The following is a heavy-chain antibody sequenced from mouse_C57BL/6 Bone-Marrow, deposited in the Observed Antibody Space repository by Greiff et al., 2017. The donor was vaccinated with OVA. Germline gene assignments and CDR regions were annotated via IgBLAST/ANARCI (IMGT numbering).Heavy chain of an antibody. Sequence: VQLQQSGAELVRPGTSVKVSCKASGYAFTNYLIEWVKQRPGQGLEWIGVINPGSGGTNSNEKFKGKATLTADKSSSTAYMQLSILTSEDSAVYFCARGVYYAMDYWGQETSVTVSS. CDR3: ARGVYYAMDY. V-gene: IGHV1-54*01. J-gene: IGHJ4*01. CDR1: GYAFTNYL. CDR2: INPGSGGT.